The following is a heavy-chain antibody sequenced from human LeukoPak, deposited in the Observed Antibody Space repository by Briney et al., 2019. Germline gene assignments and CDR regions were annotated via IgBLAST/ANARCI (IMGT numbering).Heavy chain of an antibody. V-gene: IGHV1-69*13. CDR2: IIPIFGTA. J-gene: IGHJ5*02. CDR3: ARETIVVVPAAITLGANWFDP. CDR1: GGTLSSYA. D-gene: IGHD2-2*01. Sequence: SVKVSCKASGGTLSSYAISWVRQAPGQGLEWMGGIIPIFGTANYAQKFQGRVTITADESTSTAYMELSSLRSEDTAVYYCARETIVVVPAAITLGANWFDPWGQGTLVTVSS.